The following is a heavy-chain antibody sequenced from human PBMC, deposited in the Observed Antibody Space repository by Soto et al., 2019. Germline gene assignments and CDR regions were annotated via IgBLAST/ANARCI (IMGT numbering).Heavy chain of an antibody. CDR1: GFTFSSYS. D-gene: IGHD6-6*01. J-gene: IGHJ5*02. Sequence: EVQLVESGGGLVQPGGSLRLSCAASGFTFSSYSMNWVRQAPGKGRGWVSYISSSSSTIYYADSVKGRFTISRDNAKNSLYLQMNSLRDEDTAVYYCARLPSRLVEGYSASLNWFDPWGQGTLVTVSS. CDR3: ARLPSRLVEGYSASLNWFDP. V-gene: IGHV3-48*02. CDR2: ISSSSSTI.